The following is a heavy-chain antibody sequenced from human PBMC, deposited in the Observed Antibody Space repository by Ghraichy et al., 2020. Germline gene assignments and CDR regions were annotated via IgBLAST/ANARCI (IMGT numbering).Heavy chain of an antibody. D-gene: IGHD6-13*01. Sequence: ETLSLTCAVSGESLSDYSWNWIRQPPGKGLEWIGEIDHTLTSKYNPSLKSPVTISVDTSKNQVSLTVTSVTAADTAFYFCARGRGAAAGLDYWGPGTLVTVSS. CDR2: IDHTLTS. V-gene: IGHV4-34*01. CDR3: ARGRGAAAGLDY. CDR1: GESLSDYS. J-gene: IGHJ4*02.